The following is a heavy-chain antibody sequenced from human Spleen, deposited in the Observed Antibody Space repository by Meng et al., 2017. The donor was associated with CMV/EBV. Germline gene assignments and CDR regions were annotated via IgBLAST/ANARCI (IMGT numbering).Heavy chain of an antibody. D-gene: IGHD6-13*01. CDR3: ARGAISAAVVFDY. CDR2: IYYSGST. J-gene: IGHJ4*02. Sequence: SETLSLTCTVSGGSISSGAYYWSWIRQPPGKGLEWIGDIYYSGSTYHNPSLKSRLTISVDTSKNQFPLKLSSVTAADTAVYYCARGAISAAVVFDYWGQGTLVTVSS. CDR1: GGSISSGAYY. V-gene: IGHV4-31*03.